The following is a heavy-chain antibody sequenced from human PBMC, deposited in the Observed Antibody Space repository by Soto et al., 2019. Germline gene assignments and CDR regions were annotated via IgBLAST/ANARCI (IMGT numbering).Heavy chain of an antibody. CDR3: ASDQSGAADF. J-gene: IGHJ3*01. CDR1: GDSMSTYY. Sequence: SETLSLTCTVSGDSMSTYYWNWIRQSAKKGLEWIGRISATGTTTYIPSLKSRITLSVDTSKNEFSLNLKFVTAADTAVYFCASDQSGAADFWGPGTLVTVSS. D-gene: IGHD7-27*01. CDR2: ISATGTT. V-gene: IGHV4-4*07.